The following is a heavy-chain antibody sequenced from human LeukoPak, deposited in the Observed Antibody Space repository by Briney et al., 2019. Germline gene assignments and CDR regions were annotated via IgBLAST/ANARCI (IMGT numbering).Heavy chain of an antibody. CDR1: GGTFSSYA. V-gene: IGHV1-69*13. D-gene: IGHD1-1*01. CDR2: IIPIFGTA. CDR3: VRLDDYYYGMDV. J-gene: IGHJ6*02. Sequence: SVKVSCKASGGTFSSYAISWVRQAPGQGLEWMGGIIPIFGTANYAQKFQGRVTITADESTSTAYMELSSLRSEDTAVYYCVRLDDYYYGMDVWGQGTTVTVSS.